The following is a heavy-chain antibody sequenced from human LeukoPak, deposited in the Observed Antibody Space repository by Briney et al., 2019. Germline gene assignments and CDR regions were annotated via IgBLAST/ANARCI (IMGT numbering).Heavy chain of an antibody. CDR2: IRSQIDGGAA. J-gene: IGHJ3*02. D-gene: IGHD3-10*01. CDR3: VTLGPGGGASDI. V-gene: IGHV3-15*01. CDR1: GFSFTRAW. Sequence: KSGGSLRLSCAASGFSFTRAWMSWVRQIPGKGLEWIGRIRSQIDGGAADYAAPVRGRITISRDDSKNTLYLQMNSLKTEDTAVYYCVTLGPGGGASDIWGQGTMVTVSS.